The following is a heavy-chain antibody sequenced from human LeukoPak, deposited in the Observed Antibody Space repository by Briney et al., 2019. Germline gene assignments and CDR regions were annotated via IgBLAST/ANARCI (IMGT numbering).Heavy chain of an antibody. CDR1: GYTFTGYY. V-gene: IGHV1-2*02. Sequence: GASVKVSCKASGYTFTGYYMHWVRQAPGQGLEWLGWINPNSGGTNYAQKFQGRVTMTRDTSISTAYMELSRLRSDDTAVYYCARYFNSNGYSALRGDYWGQGTLVTVSS. CDR3: ARYFNSNGYSALRGDY. CDR2: INPNSGGT. D-gene: IGHD3-22*01. J-gene: IGHJ4*02.